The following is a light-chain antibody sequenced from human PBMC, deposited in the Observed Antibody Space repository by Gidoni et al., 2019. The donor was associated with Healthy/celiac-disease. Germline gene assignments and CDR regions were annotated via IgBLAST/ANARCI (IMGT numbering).Light chain of an antibody. Sequence: DIVMTQTPDSLAVSLGERATINCKSSQSVLYSSNNKNYLAWYQQKPGPPPKLLIYWASTRESGVPDRFSGSGSGTDFTLTISSLPAEDVAVYYCQHYSSTPWTFGQGTKVEIK. CDR1: QSVLYSSNNKNY. CDR2: WAS. J-gene: IGKJ1*01. CDR3: QHYSSTPWT. V-gene: IGKV4-1*01.